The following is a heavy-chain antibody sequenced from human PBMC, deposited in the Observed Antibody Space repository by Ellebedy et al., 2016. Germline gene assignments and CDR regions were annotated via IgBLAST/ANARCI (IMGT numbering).Heavy chain of an antibody. Sequence: GGSLRLSCAASGFTFSSYAMSWVRQAPGKGLEWVSAISGNGIGTYYADSVKGRFTISRDNSKNTLYLQMNSLRAEDTAVYYCAKGSYGDYEDWGQGTLVTVSS. CDR3: AKGSYGDYED. J-gene: IGHJ4*02. D-gene: IGHD4-17*01. CDR2: ISGNGIGT. CDR1: GFTFSSYA. V-gene: IGHV3-23*01.